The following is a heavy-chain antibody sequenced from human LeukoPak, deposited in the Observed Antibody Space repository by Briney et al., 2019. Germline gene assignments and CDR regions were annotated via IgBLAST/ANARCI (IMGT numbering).Heavy chain of an antibody. Sequence: ASVKVSCKASGYTFTGYYMHWVRQAPGQGLEWMGWINPNSGGTNYAQKFQGRVTMTRDTSISIAYMELSRLRSDDTAVYYCGRVTVVTRSPWSWGPKKIGQEVNWFDPWGQGTLIIVSS. CDR2: INPNSGGT. J-gene: IGHJ5*02. CDR3: GRVTVVTRSPWSWGPKKIGQEVNWFDP. V-gene: IGHV1-2*02. CDR1: GYTFTGYY. D-gene: IGHD4-17*01.